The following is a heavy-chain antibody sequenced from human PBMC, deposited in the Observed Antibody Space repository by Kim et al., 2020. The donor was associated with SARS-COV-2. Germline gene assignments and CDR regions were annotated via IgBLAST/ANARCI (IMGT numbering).Heavy chain of an antibody. Sequence: SETLSLTCAVYGGSFSGYYWSWIRQPPGKGLEWIGEINHSGSTNYNPSLKSRVTISVDTSKNQFSLKLSSVTAADTAVYYCARGTSSKDWLLHTLKRYYFDYWGQGTLVTVSS. V-gene: IGHV4-34*01. D-gene: IGHD3-9*01. CDR2: INHSGST. J-gene: IGHJ4*02. CDR3: ARGTSSKDWLLHTLKRYYFDY. CDR1: GGSFSGYY.